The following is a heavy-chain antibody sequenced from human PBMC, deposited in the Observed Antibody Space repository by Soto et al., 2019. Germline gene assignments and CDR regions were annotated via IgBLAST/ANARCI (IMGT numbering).Heavy chain of an antibody. D-gene: IGHD2-15*01. J-gene: IGHJ5*02. CDR1: GGSISSGGYS. Sequence: SETLSLTCAVSGGSISSGGYSWSWIRQPPGKGLEWIGYIYHSGSTYYNPSLKSRVTISVDRSKNQFSLKLSSVTAADTAVYYCAREVVAATNWFDPWGQGTLVTVSS. V-gene: IGHV4-30-2*01. CDR2: IYHSGST. CDR3: AREVVAATNWFDP.